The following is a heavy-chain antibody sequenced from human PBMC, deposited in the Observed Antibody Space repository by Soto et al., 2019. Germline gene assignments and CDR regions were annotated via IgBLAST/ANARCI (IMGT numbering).Heavy chain of an antibody. J-gene: IGHJ5*02. CDR2: IYYTGTH. D-gene: IGHD3-22*01. CDR1: GGSISNYY. Sequence: LSLTCSVSGGSISNYYWSWVRQHQGKRPEWIGYIYYTGTHDYNPSLRGRATITVDTCKDQFSLKMTSVTAAGTAVYYCSIDRDRHSTGLPSFDPWGQGILVTVSS. CDR3: SIDRDRHSTGLPSFDP. V-gene: IGHV4-59*13.